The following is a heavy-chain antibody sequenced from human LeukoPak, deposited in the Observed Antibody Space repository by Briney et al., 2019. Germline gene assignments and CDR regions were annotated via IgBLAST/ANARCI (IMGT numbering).Heavy chain of an antibody. CDR3: ARGTDYSYVLFDY. D-gene: IGHD5-18*01. V-gene: IGHV1-8*03. Sequence: ATVKVSCKASGYTFTIYDINWVRQATGQGLEWMGWMNPNSGNTGYAQKFQGRVTITRNTSISTAYMELRSLRSDDTAVYYCARGTDYSYVLFDYWGQGTLVTVSS. CDR1: GYTFTIYD. CDR2: MNPNSGNT. J-gene: IGHJ4*02.